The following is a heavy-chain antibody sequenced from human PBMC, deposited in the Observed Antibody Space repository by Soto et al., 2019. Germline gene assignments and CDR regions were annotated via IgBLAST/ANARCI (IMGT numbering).Heavy chain of an antibody. J-gene: IGHJ3*02. V-gene: IGHV3-48*02. CDR1: GFSFSAFS. CDR2: ISSTSSTI. Sequence: GGSLRLSCASSGFSFSAFSMNWVRQAPGKGLEWISYISSTSSTIYYADSVKGRFTISRDNAKNSLYLQMNSLRDEDTAVYYCAREGGRHCSPTRCYNAFDIWGLGTMVTVSS. D-gene: IGHD2-2*02. CDR3: AREGGRHCSPTRCYNAFDI.